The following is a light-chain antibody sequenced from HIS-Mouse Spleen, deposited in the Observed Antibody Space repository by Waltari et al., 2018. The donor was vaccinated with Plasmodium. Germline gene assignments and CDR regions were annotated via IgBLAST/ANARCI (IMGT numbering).Light chain of an antibody. CDR2: RNN. J-gene: IGLJ2*01. CDR3: AAWDDSLSAVV. V-gene: IGLV1-47*01. Sequence: QSVLTQPPSASGTPGQRVTISCSGSSSNIGSNYVYWYQQLPGTAPKLLIYRNNQRPSGVPGRFSGSKSGTSASRAISGLRSEDEADYYCAAWDDSLSAVVFGGGTKLTVL. CDR1: SSNIGSNY.